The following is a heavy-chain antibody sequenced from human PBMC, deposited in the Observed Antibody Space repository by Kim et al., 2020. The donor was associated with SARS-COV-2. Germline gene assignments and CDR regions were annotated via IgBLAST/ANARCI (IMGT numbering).Heavy chain of an antibody. V-gene: IGHV3-30*04. CDR2: ISDHGVDT. CDR3: ATENQPLQHDFEY. J-gene: IGHJ4*02. CDR1: GFTLRTYA. Sequence: GGSLRLSCAASGFTLRTYAMHWVRQAPGKGLEWVAFISDHGVDTYYADTVKGRFTISRDDPKNTLYLQMNSLRVEDTAIYYCATENQPLQHDFEYWGQGTLVTVSS. D-gene: IGHD2-2*01.